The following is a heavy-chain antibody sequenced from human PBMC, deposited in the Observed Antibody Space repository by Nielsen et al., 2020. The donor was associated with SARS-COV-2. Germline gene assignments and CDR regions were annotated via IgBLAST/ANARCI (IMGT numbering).Heavy chain of an antibody. CDR2: ISSSSSYI. Sequence: GESLKISCAASGFTFSGYSMNWVRQAPGKGLEWVSSISSSSSYIYYADSVKGRFTISRDNAKNSLYLQMNSLRAEDTAVYYCARDGDTAMGYDWYFDLWGRGTLVTVSS. V-gene: IGHV3-21*01. D-gene: IGHD5-18*01. CDR3: ARDGDTAMGYDWYFDL. J-gene: IGHJ2*01. CDR1: GFTFSGYS.